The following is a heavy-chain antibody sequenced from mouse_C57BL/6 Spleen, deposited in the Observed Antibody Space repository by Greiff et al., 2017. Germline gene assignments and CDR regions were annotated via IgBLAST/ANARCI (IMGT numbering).Heavy chain of an antibody. Sequence: QVQLQQSGAELVRPGASVTLSCKASGYTCTDYEMHWVKQTPVHGLEWIGAIDPETGGTAYNQKFKGKAILTADKSSSTAYMELRSLTSEDSAVYYCTRWYYGVFYAMDYWGQGTSVTVSS. CDR3: TRWYYGVFYAMDY. D-gene: IGHD1-1*01. CDR1: GYTCTDYE. V-gene: IGHV1-15*01. J-gene: IGHJ4*01. CDR2: IDPETGGT.